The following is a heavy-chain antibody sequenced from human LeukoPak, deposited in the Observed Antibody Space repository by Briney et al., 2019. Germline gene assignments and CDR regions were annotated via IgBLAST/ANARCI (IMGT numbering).Heavy chain of an antibody. V-gene: IGHV4-34*01. J-gene: IGHJ5*02. Sequence: KPSETLSLTCAVYGGSFSGYYWSWIRQPPGKGLEWIGEINHSGSTNYNPSLKSRVTISVDTSKDQFSLKLSPVTAADTAVYYCASRSTYYYGSGSSENWFDPWGQGTLVTVSS. CDR3: ASRSTYYYGSGSSENWFDP. CDR2: INHSGST. CDR1: GGSFSGYY. D-gene: IGHD3-10*01.